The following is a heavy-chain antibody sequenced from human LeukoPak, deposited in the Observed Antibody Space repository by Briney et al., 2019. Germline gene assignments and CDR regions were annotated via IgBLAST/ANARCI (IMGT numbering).Heavy chain of an antibody. J-gene: IGHJ6*02. CDR3: ARDLLTTDSNYYYYYGMDV. D-gene: IGHD4-11*01. V-gene: IGHV1-18*01. CDR2: ISSYNGNA. Sequence: ASVKVSCKASGYTFTSYGISWVRQAPGQGLEWMGWISSYNGNANYAQKLQGRVTMSTDTSTGTAYMELSRLRSDDTAVYYCARDLLTTDSNYYYYYGMDVWGQGTTVTVSS. CDR1: GYTFTSYG.